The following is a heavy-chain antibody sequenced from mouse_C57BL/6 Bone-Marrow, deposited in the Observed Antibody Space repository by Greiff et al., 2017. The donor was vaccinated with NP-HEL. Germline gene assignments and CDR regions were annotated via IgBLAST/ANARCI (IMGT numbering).Heavy chain of an antibody. CDR3: ARGDGSSYVRYYFDY. J-gene: IGHJ2*01. CDR1: GYTFTSYW. CDR2: IYPGSGST. Sequence: QVQLQQPGAELVKPGASVKMSCKASGYTFTSYWITWVKQRPGQGLEWIGDIYPGSGSTNYNEKFKSKATLTVDTSSSTAYMQLSSLTSEDSAFYYCARGDGSSYVRYYFDYWGQGTTLTVSS. D-gene: IGHD1-1*01. V-gene: IGHV1-55*01.